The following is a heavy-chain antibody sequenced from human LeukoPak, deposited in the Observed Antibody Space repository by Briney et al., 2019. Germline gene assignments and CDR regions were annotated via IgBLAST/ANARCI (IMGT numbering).Heavy chain of an antibody. V-gene: IGHV4-4*07. J-gene: IGHJ4*02. CDR3: AGKWETFGWGSYRAGFYFYY. D-gene: IGHD3-16*02. CDR2: IYSSGST. CDR1: GGSISGYF. Sequence: SETLSLTCTVSGGSISGYFWAWIRRPAGKGLEWIGRIYSSGSTNYNPSLKSRVTISVDTSKNQFSLKLSSVTAADTAVYYCAGKWETFGWGSYRAGFYFYYWGQGTLVTVSS.